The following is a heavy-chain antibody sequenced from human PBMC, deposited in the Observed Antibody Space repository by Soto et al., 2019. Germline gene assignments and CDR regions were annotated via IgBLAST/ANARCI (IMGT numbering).Heavy chain of an antibody. CDR1: GFTFTRYS. CDR3: ARESEDLTSNFDY. Sequence: GGSLRLSCAASGFTFTRYSMNWVRQAPGKGLEWVSSISSTTNYIYYGDSMKGRFTISRDNAKNSLYLEMNSPRAEDTAVYYCARESEDLTSNFDYWGQGTMVTVSS. J-gene: IGHJ4*02. CDR2: ISSTTNYI. V-gene: IGHV3-21*06.